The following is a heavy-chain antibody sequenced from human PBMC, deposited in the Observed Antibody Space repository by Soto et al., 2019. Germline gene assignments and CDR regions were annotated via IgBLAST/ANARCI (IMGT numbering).Heavy chain of an antibody. Sequence: EVQLLESGGGLVQPGGSLRLSCVASRFTFSSYAMSWVRQAPGKGLEWVSSLSASGGSIYYADSVKGRFSISRDNSKNTLNLQMNRMRVEDTAVYYCARDQKYYVSSDYYPVDAFNIWGHGTMVPVSS. D-gene: IGHD3-22*01. CDR1: RFTFSSYA. CDR2: LSASGGSI. V-gene: IGHV3-23*01. CDR3: ARDQKYYVSSDYYPVDAFNI. J-gene: IGHJ3*02.